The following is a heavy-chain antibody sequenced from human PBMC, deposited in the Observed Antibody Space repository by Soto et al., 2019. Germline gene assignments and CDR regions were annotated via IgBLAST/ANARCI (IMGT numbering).Heavy chain of an antibody. CDR3: TTDPHLQWLVGTYYFDY. Sequence: EVQLVESGGGLIKPGGSLRLSCAASGFTFSNAWMNWVRHAPGKGLEWVGRIKSKTDGGTTDSAAPVKGSFTISGDDSTNTLYLQMNSLKSEDTAVYYCTTDPHLQWLVGTYYFDYWGQGTLVTVSS. CDR1: GFTFSNAW. J-gene: IGHJ4*02. CDR2: IKSKTDGGTT. V-gene: IGHV3-15*07. D-gene: IGHD6-19*01.